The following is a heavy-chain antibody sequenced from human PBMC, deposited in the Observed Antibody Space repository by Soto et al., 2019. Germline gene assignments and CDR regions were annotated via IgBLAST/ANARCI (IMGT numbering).Heavy chain of an antibody. V-gene: IGHV4-30-2*01. J-gene: IGHJ4*02. CDR3: ASGSHVPHY. CDR2: ISHSGST. CDR1: GGSISSGGYS. D-gene: IGHD6-6*01. Sequence: PSETLSLTCAVSGGSISSGGYSWSWIRQPPGKGLEWIGYISHSGSTYYNPSLKSRVTISVDRSKNQFSLKLSSVTAADTAMYYCASGSHVPHYWGQGTLVTVS.